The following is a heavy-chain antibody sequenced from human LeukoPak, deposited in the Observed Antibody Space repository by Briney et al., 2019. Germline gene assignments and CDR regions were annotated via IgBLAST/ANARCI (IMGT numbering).Heavy chain of an antibody. CDR3: AKDRSGSYYDAFDI. Sequence: PGRSLRLSCAASGFTVDDYAMHWVRQAPGKGLEWVSGISWNSGSMGYADSVKGRFTISRDNAKNSLYLQMNSLRAEDTALYYCAKDRSGSYYDAFDIWGQGTMVTVSS. D-gene: IGHD1-26*01. CDR2: ISWNSGSM. V-gene: IGHV3-9*01. CDR1: GFTVDDYA. J-gene: IGHJ3*02.